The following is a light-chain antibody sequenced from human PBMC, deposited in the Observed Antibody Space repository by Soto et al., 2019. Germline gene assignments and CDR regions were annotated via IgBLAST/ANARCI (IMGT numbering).Light chain of an antibody. CDR3: QQTYSTSSLT. CDR2: AAS. J-gene: IGKJ4*01. Sequence: DIQMTQSPSSMSASVGDRVTITCRARQNINSYLNWFQQKPGRAPNLLIHAASSLQSGVPSRFSGSGSGVDFTLPISSLQPEDFATYYCQQTYSTSSLTFGGGTKMEIK. CDR1: QNINSY. V-gene: IGKV1-39*01.